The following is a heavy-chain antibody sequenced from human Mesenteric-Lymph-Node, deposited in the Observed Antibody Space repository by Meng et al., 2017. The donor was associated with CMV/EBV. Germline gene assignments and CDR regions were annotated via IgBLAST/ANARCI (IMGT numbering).Heavy chain of an antibody. D-gene: IGHD2-15*01. J-gene: IGHJ4*02. CDR3: ARLGGSGGSWIDS. V-gene: IGHV5-51*01. CDR2: IYPGDSGDSDT. Sequence: GESLKISCSGSGYMFTNYWIEWVRQMPGKGLEWMGVIYPGDSGDSDTRYSPSFQGQVTISVDKSISTAYLQWSSLKASDTAIYYCARLGGSGGSWIDSWGQGTLVTVSS. CDR1: GYMFTNYW.